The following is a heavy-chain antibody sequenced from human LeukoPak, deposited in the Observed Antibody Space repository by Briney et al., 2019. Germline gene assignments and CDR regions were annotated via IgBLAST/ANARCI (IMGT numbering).Heavy chain of an antibody. Sequence: GGSLRLSCAASGFAFSSYGMSWVRQAPGKGLEWVSAISGSGGSTYYADSVKGRFTISRDNSRNTVFLQMNSLRAEDTAIYYCAKRRMGAVDKWGQGTLVTVSS. D-gene: IGHD1-26*01. CDR3: AKRRMGAVDK. J-gene: IGHJ4*02. CDR1: GFAFSSYG. CDR2: ISGSGGST. V-gene: IGHV3-23*01.